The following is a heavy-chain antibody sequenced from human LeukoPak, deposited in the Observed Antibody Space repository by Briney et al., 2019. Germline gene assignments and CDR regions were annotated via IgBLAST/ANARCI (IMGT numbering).Heavy chain of an antibody. D-gene: IGHD2-15*01. CDR2: ISSSSSYI. V-gene: IGHV3-21*01. Sequence: GGSLRLSCAASGFTFSSYSMNWVRQAPGKGLEWVSSISSSSSYIYYADSVKGRFTISRDNAKNSLYLQMNSLRAEDTAVYYCARAQGTPSYYFDYWGQGTLVTASS. J-gene: IGHJ4*02. CDR1: GFTFSSYS. CDR3: ARAQGTPSYYFDY.